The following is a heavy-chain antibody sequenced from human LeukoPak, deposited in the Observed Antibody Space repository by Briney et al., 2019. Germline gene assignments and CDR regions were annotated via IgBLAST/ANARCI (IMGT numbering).Heavy chain of an antibody. D-gene: IGHD5-18*01. CDR1: GGTFSSYA. CDR3: ARGSSGYSYGYEDY. V-gene: IGHV1-69*13. Sequence: SVKVSCKASGGTFSSYAISWVRQAPGQGLEWMGGIIPIFGTANYAQKFQGRVTITADESTGTAYMELGSLRSEDTAVYYCARGSSGYSYGYEDYWGQGTLVTVSS. J-gene: IGHJ4*02. CDR2: IIPIFGTA.